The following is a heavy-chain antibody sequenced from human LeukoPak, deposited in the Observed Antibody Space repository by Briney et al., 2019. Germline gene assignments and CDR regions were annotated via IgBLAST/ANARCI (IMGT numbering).Heavy chain of an antibody. V-gene: IGHV4-31*01. CDR2: IHYSGRT. CDR1: GGSISSGGYY. Sequence: PSETLSLTCTVSGGSISSGGYYWSWIRQHPGKGLEWIGYIHYSGRTYYSPSLKSQVTISVDTSKNQFSLKLTSVTAADTAVYYCARSVPPYYDTADYPHAFDIWGQGTMVTVSS. CDR3: ARSVPPYYDTADYPHAFDI. D-gene: IGHD3-22*01. J-gene: IGHJ3*02.